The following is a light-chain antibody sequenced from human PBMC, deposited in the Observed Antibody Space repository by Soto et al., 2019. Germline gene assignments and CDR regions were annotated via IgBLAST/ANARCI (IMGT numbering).Light chain of an antibody. CDR3: QQRSTWPT. Sequence: EIVMTQSPATLSLSPGETATLSCRASQGVSSSYLAWYQQKPGQAPRLLIYDASVRATGTPARFSGSGSGTAFTLTISSLEPEDFALYYCQQRSTWPTFGQGTRLEIK. J-gene: IGKJ5*01. CDR1: QGVSSSY. V-gene: IGKV3D-20*02. CDR2: DAS.